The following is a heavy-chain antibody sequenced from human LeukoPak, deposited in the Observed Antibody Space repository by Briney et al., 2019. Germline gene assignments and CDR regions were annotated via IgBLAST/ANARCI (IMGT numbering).Heavy chain of an antibody. CDR1: GLTVTSNY. D-gene: IGHD6-19*01. V-gene: IGHV3-53*01. J-gene: IGHJ4*02. CDR2: IYSGGST. CDR3: AKDPASSGWYVLPPDY. Sequence: GGSLRLSCAASGLTVTSNYMSWVRQAPGKGLEWVSLIYSGGSTYYADSVKGRFTISRDNSKNTVYLQMNSLRAEDTAVYYCAKDPASSGWYVLPPDYWGQGTLVTVSS.